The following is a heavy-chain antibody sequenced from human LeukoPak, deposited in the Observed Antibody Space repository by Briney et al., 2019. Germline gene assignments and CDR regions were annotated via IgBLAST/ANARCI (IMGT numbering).Heavy chain of an antibody. CDR3: ARERIQLDP. V-gene: IGHV4-39*01. Sequence: SETLSQTCTVSGGSISNSNLYWGWIRQPPGKGVEWSASNFSGGNPCYNPSLKSRVTISVDTSKNQLSLKLSSVTAADTAVYYCARERIQLDPWGQGTLVTVSS. J-gene: IGHJ5*02. CDR1: GGSISNSNLY. D-gene: IGHD2-15*01. CDR2: NFSGGNP.